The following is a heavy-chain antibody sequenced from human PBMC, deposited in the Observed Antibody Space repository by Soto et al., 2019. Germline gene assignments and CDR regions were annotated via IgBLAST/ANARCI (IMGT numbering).Heavy chain of an antibody. Sequence: SETLSLTCAVYGGSFSGHYWSWIRQYPGKGLEWIGRINYSGSTYYNPSLKSRVAISVDTSKNQFSLKLSSVTAADTAVYYCARGTGPSGYDPIDYWGQGTLVTVSS. CDR2: INYSGST. D-gene: IGHD5-12*01. CDR3: ARGTGPSGYDPIDY. CDR1: GGSFSGHY. V-gene: IGHV4-34*09. J-gene: IGHJ4*02.